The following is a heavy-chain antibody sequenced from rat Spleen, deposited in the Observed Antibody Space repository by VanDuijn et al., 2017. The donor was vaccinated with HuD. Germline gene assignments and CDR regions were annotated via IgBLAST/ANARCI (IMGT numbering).Heavy chain of an antibody. Sequence: QVQLKESGPGLVQPSQTLSLTCTVSGFSLTSNSVSWVRQPPGKGLEWMGVIWGNGNANYNSALKSRLSISRDTSKSQVFLKMNNLQTEDTAMHFCASQHYYDGYYRDYWGQGVMVTVSS. CDR2: IWGNGNA. J-gene: IGHJ2*01. CDR1: GFSLTSNS. D-gene: IGHD1-12*03. V-gene: IGHV2S61*01. CDR3: ASQHYYDGYYRDY.